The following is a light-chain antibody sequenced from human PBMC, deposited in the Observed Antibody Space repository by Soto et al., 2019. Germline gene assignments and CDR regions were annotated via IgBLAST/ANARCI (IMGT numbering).Light chain of an antibody. J-gene: IGKJ5*01. V-gene: IGKV3-11*01. Sequence: PGERATLSCGASQSVTSSYLAWYQQKPGLAPRLLIYDASTRATGIPARFSGSGSGTDFTLTISSLEPEDFAVYYCQQRSNWPPITFGQGTRLEIK. CDR1: QSVTSSY. CDR3: QQRSNWPPIT. CDR2: DAS.